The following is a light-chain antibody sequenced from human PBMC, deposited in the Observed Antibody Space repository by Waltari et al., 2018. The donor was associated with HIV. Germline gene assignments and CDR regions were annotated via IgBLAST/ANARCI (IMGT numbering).Light chain of an antibody. CDR1: SNDVGAYGF. J-gene: IGLJ3*02. V-gene: IGLV2-11*01. CDR3: SSYAGSYIWV. CDR2: DVI. Sequence: QSALTQPRSVSGSPGQSVTISCTGTSNDVGAYGFVSWYQQHPGKAPRLMIFDVISRPSGVPDRFSGSKSVSTASLTISGLQAEDEADYYCSSYAGSYIWVFGGGTKLTVL.